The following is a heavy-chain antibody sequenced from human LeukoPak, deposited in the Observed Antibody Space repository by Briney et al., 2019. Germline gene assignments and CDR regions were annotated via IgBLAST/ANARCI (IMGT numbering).Heavy chain of an antibody. CDR3: AKAPAPYYYYYGMDV. CDR2: ISDNGLTR. J-gene: IGHJ6*02. Sequence: GGSLRLSCAASGFTFSSYVMNWVRQAPGKGLEWVSSISDNGLTRYYADSVQGRFTISRDNSDNTVYLQMNSLGAEDTAIYYCAKAPAPYYYYYGMDVWGQGTAVTVSS. V-gene: IGHV3-23*01. CDR1: GFTFSSYV.